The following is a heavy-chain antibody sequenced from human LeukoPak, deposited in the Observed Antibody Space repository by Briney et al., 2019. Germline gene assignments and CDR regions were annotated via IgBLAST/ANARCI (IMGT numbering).Heavy chain of an antibody. Sequence: SETLSLTCTVSGGSISSGGYYWSWIRQHPGKGLEWIGYIYYSGGTYYNPSLKSRVTISVDTSKNQFSLKLSSVTAADTAVYYCAREHATTGYFDYWGQGTLVTVSS. J-gene: IGHJ4*02. D-gene: IGHD4-17*01. V-gene: IGHV4-31*03. CDR1: GGSISSGGYY. CDR2: IYYSGGT. CDR3: AREHATTGYFDY.